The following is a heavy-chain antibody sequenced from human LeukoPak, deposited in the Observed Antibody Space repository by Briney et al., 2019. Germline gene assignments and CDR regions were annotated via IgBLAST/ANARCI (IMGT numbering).Heavy chain of an antibody. D-gene: IGHD3-16*01. Sequence: PGGSLRLSCATSGFTFSSFWMSWVRQAPGKGLEWVANINQDESEKYYVDSVKGRFTISRDNAKNSLYLQMNSLRVEDTAVYYCARGVGLGGWFDPWGQGTLVTVTS. J-gene: IGHJ5*02. CDR2: INQDESEK. CDR1: GFTFSSFW. V-gene: IGHV3-7*01. CDR3: ARGVGLGGWFDP.